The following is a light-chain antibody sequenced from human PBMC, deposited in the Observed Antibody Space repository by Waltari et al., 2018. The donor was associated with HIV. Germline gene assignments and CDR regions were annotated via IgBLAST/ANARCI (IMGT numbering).Light chain of an antibody. CDR3: LLYVGTGIWV. V-gene: IGLV8-61*01. J-gene: IGLJ3*02. Sequence: QTVVTQEPSFSVSPGGTVTLTCGLSSGSVCSRYYPSWYHQTPGLPPRILTYDTNTRSSGVPDRFSGSILGNKAALTITGAQSDDESDYYCLLYVGTGIWVFGGGTKLTVL. CDR1: SGSVCSRYY. CDR2: DTN.